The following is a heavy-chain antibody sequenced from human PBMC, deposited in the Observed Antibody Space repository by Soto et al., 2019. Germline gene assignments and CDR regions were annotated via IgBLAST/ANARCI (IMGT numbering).Heavy chain of an antibody. V-gene: IGHV3-23*01. Sequence: PGGSLRLSCAASGFTFSSYAMSWVRQAPGKGLEWVSAISGSGGSTYYADSVKGRFTISRDNSKNTLYLQMNSLRAEDTAVYYCAKELIVGATDYLSAAFDIWGQGTMVTVSS. J-gene: IGHJ3*02. CDR1: GFTFSSYA. CDR2: ISGSGGST. D-gene: IGHD1-26*01. CDR3: AKELIVGATDYLSAAFDI.